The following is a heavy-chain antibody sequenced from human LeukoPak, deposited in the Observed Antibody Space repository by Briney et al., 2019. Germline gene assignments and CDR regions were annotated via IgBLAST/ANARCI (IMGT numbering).Heavy chain of an antibody. CDR3: ARTGDRGDYFDY. Sequence: KSGGSLRLSCAASGFTFSDYYMSWIRQAPGKGLEWVSYISSSGSTIYYADSVKGRFTVSRDNAKNSLYLQMNSLRAEDTAVYYCARTGDRGDYFDYWGQGTLVTVSS. V-gene: IGHV3-11*01. CDR1: GFTFSDYY. D-gene: IGHD7-27*01. J-gene: IGHJ4*02. CDR2: ISSSGSTI.